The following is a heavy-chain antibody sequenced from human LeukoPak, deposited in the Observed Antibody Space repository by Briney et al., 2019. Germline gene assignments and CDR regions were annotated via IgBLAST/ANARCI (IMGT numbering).Heavy chain of an antibody. D-gene: IGHD3-22*01. Sequence: GGSLRLSCAASRFTFSTFAMSWVRQAPGKGLEWVSGISGSGYRTYYADSVKGRFTISRDNSKNTLYLQMNSLRAEDTAVYYCAKDLYYDSSDFYYVPYYFDYWGQGTLVTVSS. J-gene: IGHJ4*02. CDR3: AKDLYYDSSDFYYVPYYFDY. CDR2: ISGSGYRT. CDR1: RFTFSTFA. V-gene: IGHV3-23*01.